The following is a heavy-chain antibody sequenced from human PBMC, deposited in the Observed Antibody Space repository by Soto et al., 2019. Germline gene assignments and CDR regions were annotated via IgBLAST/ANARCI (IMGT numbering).Heavy chain of an antibody. CDR3: ARGGGGCSGGSCYSWFDP. D-gene: IGHD2-15*01. V-gene: IGHV4-31*03. CDR2: IYYSGST. Sequence: QVQLQESGPGLVKPSQTLSLTCTVSGGSISSGGYYWSWIRQHPGKGLEWTGYIYYSGSTYYNPSRKSRVTIPVDTAKHPFSRKLRSVTAAATAVYYCARGGGGCSGGSCYSWFDPWGQGTLVTVSS. CDR1: GGSISSGGYY. J-gene: IGHJ5*02.